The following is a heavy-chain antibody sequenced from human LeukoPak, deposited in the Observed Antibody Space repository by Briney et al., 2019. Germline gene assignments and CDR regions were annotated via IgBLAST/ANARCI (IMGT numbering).Heavy chain of an antibody. J-gene: IGHJ2*01. D-gene: IGHD4-17*01. CDR1: GGSISSGGYY. Sequence: KSSETLSLTCTVSGGSISSGGYYWSWIRQHSGKGLEWIGYIYYSGSTYYNPSLKSRVTISVDTSKNQFSLKLSSVTAADTAVYYCARVRLDYGVYGYWYFDLWGRGTLVTVSS. V-gene: IGHV4-31*03. CDR2: IYYSGST. CDR3: ARVRLDYGVYGYWYFDL.